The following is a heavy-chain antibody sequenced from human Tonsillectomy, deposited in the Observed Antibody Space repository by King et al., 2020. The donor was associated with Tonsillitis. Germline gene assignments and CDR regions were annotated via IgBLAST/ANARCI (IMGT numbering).Heavy chain of an antibody. J-gene: IGHJ4*02. CDR1: GYTFTSYG. Sequence: QLVQSGAEVKKPGASVKVSCKASGYTFTSYGISWVRQAPGQGLEWMGWISGYNGNINYAEKLQGRVTMTTDTSTSTAYMELRNLGYDDTAVYYGARDVDIVPTTVDYWGQGTLVTVSS. D-gene: IGHD5-12*01. V-gene: IGHV1-18*01. CDR3: ARDVDIVPTTVDY. CDR2: ISGYNGNI.